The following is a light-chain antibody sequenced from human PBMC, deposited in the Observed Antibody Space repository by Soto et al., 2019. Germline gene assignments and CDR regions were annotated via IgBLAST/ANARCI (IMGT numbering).Light chain of an antibody. V-gene: IGKV1-39*01. CDR3: QQSYRIPFT. J-gene: IGKJ4*01. CDR2: GTS. CDR1: QSISPY. Sequence: DVPMTQSPSSLSASVGDRVTITCRASQSISPYLNWYQQKPGKAPKLLIYGTSTLQSGIPSRFSGSGSGTDFALTISTLQPEDFATYYCQQSYRIPFTFGGGTKVEIK.